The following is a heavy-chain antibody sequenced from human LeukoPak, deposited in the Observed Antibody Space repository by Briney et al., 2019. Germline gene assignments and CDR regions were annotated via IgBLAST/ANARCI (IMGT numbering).Heavy chain of an antibody. CDR1: AFSLNAYN. D-gene: IGHD1-14*01. CDR2: ISYTGTYI. J-gene: IGHJ4*02. Sequence: GGSLSLFGAVSAFSLNAYNMNWVRQSRGKGLEWVSSISYTGTYIYYADSVKARFTIYRDNAQNSLYLQMNNLRAEDTDIYYCVRDRRTYRPVDYWGQGTLVTVSS. V-gene: IGHV3-21*04. CDR3: VRDRRTYRPVDY.